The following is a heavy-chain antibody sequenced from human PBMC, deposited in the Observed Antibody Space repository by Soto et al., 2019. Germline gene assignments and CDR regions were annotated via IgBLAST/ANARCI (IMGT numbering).Heavy chain of an antibody. CDR3: ARDIAVAANWFDP. V-gene: IGHV3-7*01. CDR2: IKQDGSEK. Sequence: EVQLVESGGGLVQPGGSLRLSCAASGFTFSSCWMSWVRQAPGKGLEWVANIKQDGSEKYYVDSVKGRFTISRDNAKNSLYLQMNSLRAEDTAVYYCARDIAVAANWFDPWGKGTLVTVSS. J-gene: IGHJ5*02. CDR1: GFTFSSCW. D-gene: IGHD6-19*01.